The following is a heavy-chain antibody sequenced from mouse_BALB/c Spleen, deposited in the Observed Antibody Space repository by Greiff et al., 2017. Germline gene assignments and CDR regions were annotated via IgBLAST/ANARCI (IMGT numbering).Heavy chain of an antibody. CDR2: IYPSDSYT. CDR1: GYTFTSYW. Sequence: QVQLQQPGAELVRPGASVKLSCKASGYTFTSYWINWVKQRPGQGLEWIGNIYPSDSYTNYNQKFKDKATLTVDKSSSTAYMQLSSLTSEDSAVYFCARSGNFDYWGQGTTLTVSS. J-gene: IGHJ2*01. V-gene: IGHV1-69*02. D-gene: IGHD3-1*01. CDR3: ARSGNFDY.